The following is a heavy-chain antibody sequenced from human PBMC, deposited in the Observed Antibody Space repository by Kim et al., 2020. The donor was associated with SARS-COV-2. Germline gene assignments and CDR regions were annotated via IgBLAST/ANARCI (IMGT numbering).Heavy chain of an antibody. J-gene: IGHJ4*02. D-gene: IGHD3-16*01. Sequence: GGSLRLSCGVSRFTFSRYWMGWVRQAPEKGLEWVASIKQDGGERYYVDSVKGRFTISRDNAKSLLYLEMNRLGADDTAVYYCVRDKVMDGPNLDYFDYWGQGTPVTVSS. CDR3: VRDKVMDGPNLDYFDY. CDR1: RFTFSRYW. V-gene: IGHV3-7*01. CDR2: IKQDGGER.